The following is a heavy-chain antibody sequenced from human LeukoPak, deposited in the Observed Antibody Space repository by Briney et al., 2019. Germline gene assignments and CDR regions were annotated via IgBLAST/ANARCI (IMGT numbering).Heavy chain of an antibody. CDR1: GGSISSGGYS. CDR2: ICHSGST. CDR3: ASFFSSYGYDY. J-gene: IGHJ4*02. Sequence: PSETLSHTCAVSGGSISSGGYSWRWIRQPPGTGLEWIGYICHSGSTYYNPSLKSRVTISVDRSKNQFSLKLSSVTAADTAVYYCASFFSSYGYDYWGQGTLVTVSS. D-gene: IGHD5-18*01. V-gene: IGHV4-30-2*01.